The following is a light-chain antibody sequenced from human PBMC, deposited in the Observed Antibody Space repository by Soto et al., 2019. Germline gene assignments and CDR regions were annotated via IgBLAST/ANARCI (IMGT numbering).Light chain of an antibody. Sequence: EIVLTQSPATLSLSPGERATLSCRTSQTIRGMLNWYQQRPGQAPRLLIYDTSNRATDIPARFSGSESGTDFILTISSLDPEDFGVYYCQQRHNWPITFGQGTRLDIK. CDR2: DTS. J-gene: IGKJ5*01. CDR1: QTIRGM. CDR3: QQRHNWPIT. V-gene: IGKV3-11*01.